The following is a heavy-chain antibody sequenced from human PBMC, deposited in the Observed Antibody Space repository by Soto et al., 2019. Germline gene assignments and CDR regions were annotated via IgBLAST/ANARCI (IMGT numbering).Heavy chain of an antibody. J-gene: IGHJ4*02. V-gene: IGHV1-69*01. CDR3: ASGAYYYDSSGYYQYYFDY. CDR1: GGTFSSYA. D-gene: IGHD3-22*01. CDR2: IIPIFGTA. Sequence: QVQLVQSGAEVKKPGSSGKVSCKASGGTFSSYAISWVRQAPGQGLEWMGGIIPIFGTANYAQKFQGRVTITADESTSTAYMELSSLRSEDTAVYYCASGAYYYDSSGYYQYYFDYWGQGTLVTVSS.